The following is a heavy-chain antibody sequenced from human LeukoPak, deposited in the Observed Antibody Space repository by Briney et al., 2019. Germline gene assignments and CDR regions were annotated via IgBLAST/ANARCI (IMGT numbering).Heavy chain of an antibody. J-gene: IGHJ4*02. D-gene: IGHD3-3*01. CDR2: INHSGST. CDR3: ARGRGMGITIFGVVPYFDY. Sequence: PSETLSLTCAVYGGSFSGYYWSWIRQPPGKGLEWIGEINHSGSTNYNPSLKSRVTISVDTSKNQSSPKLSSVTAADTAVYYCARGRGMGITIFGVVPYFDYWGQGTLVTVSS. V-gene: IGHV4-34*01. CDR1: GGSFSGYY.